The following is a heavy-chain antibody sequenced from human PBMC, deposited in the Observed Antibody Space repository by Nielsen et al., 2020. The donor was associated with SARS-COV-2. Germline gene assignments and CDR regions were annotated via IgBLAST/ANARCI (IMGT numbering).Heavy chain of an antibody. CDR1: GFTFDDYA. D-gene: IGHD6-13*01. V-gene: IGHV3-43*01. Sequence: GESLKISCAASGFTFDDYAMHWVRQAPGKGLEWVSLISWDGGTTYYVDSVKGRFTISRDNSKNSLYLQMNSLRTEDTALYYCTKGGMAAAGNPPDYWGQGTLVTVYS. CDR3: TKGGMAAAGNPPDY. J-gene: IGHJ4*02. CDR2: ISWDGGTT.